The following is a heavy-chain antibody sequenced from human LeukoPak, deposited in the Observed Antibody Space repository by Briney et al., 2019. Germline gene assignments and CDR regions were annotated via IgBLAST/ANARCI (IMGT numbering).Heavy chain of an antibody. CDR1: GFTFSSYE. V-gene: IGHV3-48*03. CDR2: ISTSGSPI. CDR3: ARRGFYDTSGYLFDH. Sequence: GGSLRLSCAASGFTFSSYEMNWVRQAPGKGLEWVSYISTSGSPIYYGNSVKGRFTISRDNAKNSLYLQMNSLRAEDTALYYCARRGFYDTSGYLFDHWGQGTLVTVSS. D-gene: IGHD3-22*01. J-gene: IGHJ4*02.